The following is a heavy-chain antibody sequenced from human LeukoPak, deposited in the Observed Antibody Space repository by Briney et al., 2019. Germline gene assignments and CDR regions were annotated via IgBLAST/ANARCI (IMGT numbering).Heavy chain of an antibody. J-gene: IGHJ4*02. CDR3: ARVWEISFDS. CDR2: MYSGGDT. Sequence: QPGGSLRLSCAASXFTVSSNHMSWVRQAPGKGLECVSVMYSGGDTYYADSVKGRFTFSRDNSKNTLYLQMNSLRAEDTAVYYCARVWEISFDSWGQGSLVTVSA. CDR1: XFTVSSNH. D-gene: IGHD3-16*02. V-gene: IGHV3-53*01.